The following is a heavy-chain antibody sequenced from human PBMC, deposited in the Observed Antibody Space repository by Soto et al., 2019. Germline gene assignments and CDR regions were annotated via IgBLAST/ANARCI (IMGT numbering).Heavy chain of an antibody. CDR3: AHGILVRGSSSGWFDP. CDR2: IYWDDDK. CDR1: GFSLGTSGVG. V-gene: IGHV2-5*02. J-gene: IGHJ5*02. Sequence: DSGPTLVNPTQTLTLTCTFSGFSLGTSGVGVGWIRQPPGKALEWLALIYWDDDKRYSPSLKSRLTITKDTSKNQVVLTMTNMDPVDTATYYCAHGILVRGSSSGWFDPWGQGTLVTVSS. D-gene: IGHD6-6*01.